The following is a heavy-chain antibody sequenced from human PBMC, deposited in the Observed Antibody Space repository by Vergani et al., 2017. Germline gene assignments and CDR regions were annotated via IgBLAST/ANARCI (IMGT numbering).Heavy chain of an antibody. J-gene: IGHJ5*02. D-gene: IGHD3-3*01. CDR1: GGSISSSSYY. V-gene: IGHV4-39*01. CDR2: IYYSGST. CDR3: ARQNDDFWSDYYPVDNWFDP. Sequence: QLQLQESGPGLVKPSETLSLTCTVSGGSISSSSYYWGWIRQPPGKGLEWIGSIYYSGSTYYNPSLKSRVTISVDTSKNQFSLKLSSVTAADTAVYYCARQNDDFWSDYYPVDNWFDPWGQGTLVTVSS.